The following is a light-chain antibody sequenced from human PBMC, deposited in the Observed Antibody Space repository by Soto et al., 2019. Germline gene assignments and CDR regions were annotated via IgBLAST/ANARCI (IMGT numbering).Light chain of an antibody. CDR1: SSDVGGYNY. CDR3: CSYAGFSTLV. V-gene: IGLV2-23*02. Sequence: QSALTQPASVSGSPGQSITISCTGTSSDVGGYNYVSWYQHHPGKAPKLMIYEVSNRPSGVSNRFSGSKSGNTASLTISGLQAEDEADYFCCSYAGFSTLVFGGGTKLTVL. CDR2: EVS. J-gene: IGLJ3*02.